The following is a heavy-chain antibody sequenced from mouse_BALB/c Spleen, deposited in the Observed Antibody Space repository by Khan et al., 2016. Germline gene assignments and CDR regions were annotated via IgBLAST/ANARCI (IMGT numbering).Heavy chain of an antibody. CDR1: GFTFSSYA. CDR2: ISSGGSYT. CDR3: AREGSWFAY. J-gene: IGHJ3*01. Sequence: EVELVESGGGLVKPGGSLKLSCAASGFTFSSYAMSWVRQTPEKRLEWVATISSGGSYTYYPDSVKGRFTISRDNAKNTLYLQMSSLRSEDTAMYYCAREGSWFAYWGQVTLVTVSA. V-gene: IGHV5-9-1*01.